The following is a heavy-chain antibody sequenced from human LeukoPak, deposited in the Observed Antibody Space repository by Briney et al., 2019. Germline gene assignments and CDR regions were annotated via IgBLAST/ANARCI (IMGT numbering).Heavy chain of an antibody. Sequence: ASVKVSCKASGYTFTTYSMHWVRQAPGQGLEWMGIINPSGGTTSYAQKFQGRVTMTRDTSTSTVYMDLSSLRSEDTAVYYCARVEDYYGSGSYYGYWGQGTLVTVSS. J-gene: IGHJ4*02. CDR3: ARVEDYYGSGSYYGY. CDR1: GYTFTTYS. CDR2: INPSGGTT. V-gene: IGHV1-46*01. D-gene: IGHD3-10*01.